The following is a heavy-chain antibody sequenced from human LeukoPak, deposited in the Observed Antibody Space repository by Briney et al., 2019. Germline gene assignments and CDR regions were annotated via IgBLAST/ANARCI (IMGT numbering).Heavy chain of an antibody. CDR1: GFTFSSYA. V-gene: IGHV3-30-3*01. J-gene: IGHJ4*02. Sequence: GGSLRLSCAASGFTFSSYAMHWVRQAPGKGLEWVAVISYDGSNKYYADSVKGRFTISRDNSKSTLYLQMNSLRAEDTAVYYCANSDYWGQGTLVTVSS. CDR2: ISYDGSNK. CDR3: ANSDY.